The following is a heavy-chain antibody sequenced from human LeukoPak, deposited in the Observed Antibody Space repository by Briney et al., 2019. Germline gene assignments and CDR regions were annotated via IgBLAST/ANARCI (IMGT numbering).Heavy chain of an antibody. J-gene: IGHJ4*02. D-gene: IGHD6-19*01. V-gene: IGHV4-39*01. Sequence: SETLSLTCTVSGGSISSSSYYWGWIRQPPGKGLEWIGSIYYSGSTYYHPSLKSRVTISVDTSKNQFSLKLSSVTAADTAVYYCARHYIAVAGTERDGYNFDYFDYWGQGTLVTVSS. CDR1: GGSISSSSYY. CDR2: IYYSGST. CDR3: ARHYIAVAGTERDGYNFDYFDY.